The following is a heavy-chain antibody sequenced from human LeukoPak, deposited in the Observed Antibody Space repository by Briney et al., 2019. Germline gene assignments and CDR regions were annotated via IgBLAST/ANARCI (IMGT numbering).Heavy chain of an antibody. CDR2: IYHSGST. Sequence: SETLSLTCTVSGYSISSGYYWGWIRQPPGKGLEWIGSIYHSGSTYYNPSLKSRVTISVDTSKNQFSLKLSSVTAADTAVYYCARKRTGSYYKPTYFDYWGQGTLVTVCS. D-gene: IGHD3-10*01. CDR3: ARKRTGSYYKPTYFDY. J-gene: IGHJ4*02. CDR1: GYSISSGYY. V-gene: IGHV4-38-2*02.